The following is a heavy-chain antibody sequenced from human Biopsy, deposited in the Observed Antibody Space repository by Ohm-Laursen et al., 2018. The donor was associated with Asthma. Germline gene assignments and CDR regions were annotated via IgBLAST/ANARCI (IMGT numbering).Heavy chain of an antibody. D-gene: IGHD3-22*01. CDR2: IYYSGST. V-gene: IGHV4-31*03. CDR1: YGSITSGGYY. Sequence: SETLSLTCIVSYGSITSGGYYWTWIRQHPGKGLEWIGFIYYSGSTYYNPSLKSRVTISVDRSTKQISLKVRSVTAADTAVYFCARGAYYEDSNGYHGAFDIWGQGAMVTVSS. J-gene: IGHJ3*02. CDR3: ARGAYYEDSNGYHGAFDI.